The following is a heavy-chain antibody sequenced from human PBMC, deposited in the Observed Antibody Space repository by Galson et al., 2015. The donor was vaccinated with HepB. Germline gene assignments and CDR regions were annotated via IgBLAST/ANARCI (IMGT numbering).Heavy chain of an antibody. V-gene: IGHV3-7*03. CDR3: AVSGFHSSFDY. CDR2: IKQDGSEK. J-gene: IGHJ4*02. Sequence: SLRLSCAASGFTVSRYWMSWVRQAPGKGLEWVANIKQDGSEKYYVDSVKGRFTISRDNAKNSLYLQMNSLRAEDTAVYYCAVSGFHSSFDYWGQGTLVTVSS. D-gene: IGHD5-12*01. CDR1: GFTVSRYW.